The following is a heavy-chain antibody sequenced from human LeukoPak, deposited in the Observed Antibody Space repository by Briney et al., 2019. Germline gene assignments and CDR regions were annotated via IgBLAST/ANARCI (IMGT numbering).Heavy chain of an antibody. V-gene: IGHV3-30*02. Sequence: GGSLRLSCAASGFTFSSYGMHWVRQAPGKGLEWVAFIRYDGSNKYYADSVKGRFTISRDNSKNTLYLQMNSLRAEDTAVYYCAKGRAYYYDSSGYPDAFDIWGQGTMVTVSS. CDR1: GFTFSSYG. CDR2: IRYDGSNK. D-gene: IGHD3-22*01. J-gene: IGHJ3*02. CDR3: AKGRAYYYDSSGYPDAFDI.